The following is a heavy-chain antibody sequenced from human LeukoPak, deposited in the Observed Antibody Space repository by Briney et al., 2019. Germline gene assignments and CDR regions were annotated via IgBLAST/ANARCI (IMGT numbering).Heavy chain of an antibody. CDR3: ARVLGSQYYYYYYMDV. J-gene: IGHJ6*03. CDR2: IYHSGST. D-gene: IGHD3-10*01. Sequence: PSETLSLTCTVSGYSISSGYYWGWIRQPPGKGLEWIGSIYHSGSTYYNPSLKSRVTISVDTSKNQFSLKLSSVTAADTAVYYCARVLGSQYYYYYYMDVWGKGTTVTVSS. V-gene: IGHV4-38-2*02. CDR1: GYSISSGYY.